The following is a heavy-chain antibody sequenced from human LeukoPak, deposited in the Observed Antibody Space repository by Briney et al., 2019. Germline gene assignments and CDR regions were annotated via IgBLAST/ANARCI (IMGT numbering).Heavy chain of an antibody. CDR1: GFTFSSYW. V-gene: IGHV3-7*03. D-gene: IGHD1-14*01. CDR2: IKQDGSEK. CDR3: RKAPFTEGRIFAY. J-gene: IGHJ4*02. Sequence: GGSLRLSCAASGFTFSSYWMSWVRQAPGKGLEWVANIKQDGSEKYYVDSVKGRFTISRDNAKNTLFLQVSSLRAEDTAVYSCRKAPFTEGRIFAYWGQGPLVTVSS.